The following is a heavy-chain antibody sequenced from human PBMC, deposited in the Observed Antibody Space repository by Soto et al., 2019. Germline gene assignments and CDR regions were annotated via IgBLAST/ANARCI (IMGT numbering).Heavy chain of an antibody. V-gene: IGHV1-24*01. CDR2: FDPEDGET. Sequence: GASVKVTGKVSGYTLPDLAMAWVRQAPGKGLEWMGGFDPEDGETIYAQKFQGRVTMTEDTSTDTAYMELSSLGSEDTAVYYREGGTRHHSQPEELDVWGQGARVSVSS. D-gene: IGHD1-26*01. J-gene: IGHJ6*01. CDR3: EGGTRHHSQPEELDV. CDR1: GYTLPDLA.